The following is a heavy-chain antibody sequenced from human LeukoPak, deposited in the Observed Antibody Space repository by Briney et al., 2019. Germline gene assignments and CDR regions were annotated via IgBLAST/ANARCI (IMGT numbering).Heavy chain of an antibody. V-gene: IGHV3-30*02. D-gene: IGHD4-11*01. J-gene: IGHJ4*02. CDR2: IRYDGSNK. CDR1: GFTFSSYQ. CDR3: AKAQTVTTIDY. Sequence: GGSLRLSCAASGFTFSSYQMNWVRQAPGKGLEWVAFIRYDGSNKYYADSVKGRFTISRDNSKNTLYLQMNSLRAEDTAVYYCAKAQTVTTIDYWGQGTLVTVSS.